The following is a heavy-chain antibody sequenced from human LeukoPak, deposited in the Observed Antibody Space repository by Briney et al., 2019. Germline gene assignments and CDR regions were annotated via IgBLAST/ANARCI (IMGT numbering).Heavy chain of an antibody. D-gene: IGHD6-13*01. V-gene: IGHV4-34*01. CDR2: INHSGST. Sequence: PSETLSLTCAVYGGSFSGYYWSWIRQPPGKGLEWIGEINHSGSTNYNPSLKSRATISVDTSKNQFSLKLSSVTAADTAVYYCARIGIAALDGVDYWGQGTLVTVSS. J-gene: IGHJ4*02. CDR1: GGSFSGYY. CDR3: ARIGIAALDGVDY.